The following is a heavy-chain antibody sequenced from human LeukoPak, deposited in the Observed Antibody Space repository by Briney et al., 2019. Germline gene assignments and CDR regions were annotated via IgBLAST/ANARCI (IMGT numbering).Heavy chain of an antibody. D-gene: IGHD5-18*01. V-gene: IGHV3-23*01. CDR3: ATYRQVLLPFES. CDR2: IPSGGEI. Sequence: GGSLRLSCAASGFTFSTFAMIWVRQPPGKGLEWVSSIPSGGEIHYADSVRGRFTIYRDNSKSILSLQMNSLRAEDTAIYYCATYRQVLLPFESWGQGTLVTVSS. J-gene: IGHJ4*02. CDR1: GFTFSTFA.